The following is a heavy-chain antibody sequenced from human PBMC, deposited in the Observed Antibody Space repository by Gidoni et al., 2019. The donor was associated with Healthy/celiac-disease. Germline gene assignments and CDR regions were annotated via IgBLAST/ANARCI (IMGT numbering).Heavy chain of an antibody. CDR3: AREMGHRVDTAMVFDY. V-gene: IGHV1-69*01. D-gene: IGHD5-18*01. J-gene: IGHJ4*02. CDR2: IIPIFGTA. CDR1: GGTFSSYA. Sequence: QVQLVQSGAEVKKPGSSVKVSCKVSGGTFSSYAISWVRQAPGQGLEWMGGIIPIFGTANYAQKFQGRVTITADESTSTAYMELSSLRSEDTAVYYCAREMGHRVDTAMVFDYWGQGTLVTVSS.